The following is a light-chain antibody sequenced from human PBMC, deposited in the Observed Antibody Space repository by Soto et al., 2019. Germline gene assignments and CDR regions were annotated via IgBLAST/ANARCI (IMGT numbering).Light chain of an antibody. V-gene: IGKV1-33*01. CDR2: DAS. CDR3: QHCDSLPLT. Sequence: DIQMTQSPSSLSASSGDRVTISCQASQDISNSLNWYQQKPGKAPKLLIYDASNLETGVPSRFSGGGSGTDFTFTISSLQPEDIATYYCQHCDSLPLTFGQGTRLEI. J-gene: IGKJ5*01. CDR1: QDISNS.